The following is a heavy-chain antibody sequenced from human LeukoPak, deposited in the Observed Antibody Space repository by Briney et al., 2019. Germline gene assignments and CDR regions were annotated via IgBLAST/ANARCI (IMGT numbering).Heavy chain of an antibody. CDR3: ARYGSSSTDS. Sequence: ASVKVSFTASGYTFTSYGNSWERLAPGQGHEWSGWISAYNGKTNYAQTLQSRVSMTTDTSTSTAYMEMRSLRSDNTAVYYCARYGSSSTDSWGQGTLVTASS. CDR1: GYTFTSYG. D-gene: IGHD4-23*01. CDR2: ISAYNGKT. V-gene: IGHV1-18*01. J-gene: IGHJ4*02.